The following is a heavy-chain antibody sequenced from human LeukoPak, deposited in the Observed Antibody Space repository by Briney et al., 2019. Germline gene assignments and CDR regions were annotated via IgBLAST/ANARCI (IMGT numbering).Heavy chain of an antibody. J-gene: IGHJ6*03. CDR2: ISSSSSTI. CDR1: GFTFSDYY. CDR3: LTRSLVAVTGNYYMDV. Sequence: KPGGSLRLSCAASGFTFSDYYMSWIRQAPGKGLEWVSYISSSSSTIYYADSVKGRFTISRDNAKNSLYLQMNSLRAEDTAVYYCLTRSLVAVTGNYYMDVWGKGTTVTVSS. V-gene: IGHV3-11*01. D-gene: IGHD6-19*01.